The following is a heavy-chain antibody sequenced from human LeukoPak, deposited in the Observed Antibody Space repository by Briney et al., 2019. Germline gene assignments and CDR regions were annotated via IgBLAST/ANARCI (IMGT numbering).Heavy chain of an antibody. J-gene: IGHJ3*02. V-gene: IGHV3-30*18. Sequence: GGSLRLSCAASGFTFSSYGMHWVRQAPGKGLEWVAVISYDGSNKYYADSVKGRFTISRDNSKNTLYLQMNSLRAEDTAVYYCAKALSGSYYNDAFDIWGQGTMVTVSS. CDR2: ISYDGSNK. D-gene: IGHD1-26*01. CDR3: AKALSGSYYNDAFDI. CDR1: GFTFSSYG.